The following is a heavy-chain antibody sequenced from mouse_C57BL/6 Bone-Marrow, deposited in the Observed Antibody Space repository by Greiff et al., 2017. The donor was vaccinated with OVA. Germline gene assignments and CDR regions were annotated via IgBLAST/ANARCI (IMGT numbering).Heavy chain of an antibody. CDR2: IRRKSSNYAT. J-gene: IGHJ2*01. CDR3: VSGPYFDY. CDR1: GFTFTTYA. V-gene: IGHV10-3*01. Sequence: EVQLVESGGGLVQPTGSLKLSCAASGFTFTTYAMHWVRQAPGKGLEWVARIRRKSSNYATYYAVSVKARFTISRDDSQSMLYLQMNNLKTDDTAMYYCVSGPYFDYWGQGTTLTVSS.